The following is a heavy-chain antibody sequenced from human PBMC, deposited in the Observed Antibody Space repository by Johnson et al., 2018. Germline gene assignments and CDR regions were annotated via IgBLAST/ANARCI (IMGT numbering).Heavy chain of an antibody. Sequence: VQLQESGGGLVQPGGSXRLSCAASGFTFSTYWMHWVRQAPGKGLVWVARMNSDGSNTYYADSVKGRFTISRDNAKNTLYLQMHSPRAEDTAVYYCARLPHLFGMDVWGQGTTVTVSS. J-gene: IGHJ6*02. CDR1: GFTFSTYW. CDR2: MNSDGSNT. CDR3: ARLPHLFGMDV. V-gene: IGHV3-74*01.